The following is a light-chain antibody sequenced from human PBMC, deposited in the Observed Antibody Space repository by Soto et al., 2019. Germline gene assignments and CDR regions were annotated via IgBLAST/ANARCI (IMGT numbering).Light chain of an antibody. V-gene: IGKV3-11*01. Sequence: EIVLTQSPATLSLSPWERATLPCRASQSVSSYLDWYQQKPGKAPRLLIYDASNRDTGIPARFSGSGAGTEFTLTISSLQNDDFATYYCQHYNSYSEAFGQGTKVDI. CDR1: QSVSSY. CDR3: QHYNSYSEA. J-gene: IGKJ1*01. CDR2: DAS.